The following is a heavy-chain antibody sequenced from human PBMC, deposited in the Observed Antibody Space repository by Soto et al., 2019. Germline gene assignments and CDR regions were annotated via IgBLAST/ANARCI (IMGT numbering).Heavy chain of an antibody. D-gene: IGHD1-26*01. CDR1: GVTFSSYS. J-gene: IGHJ4*02. Sequence: PGGSPRLCCAACGVTFSSYSMDWVRQAPGKGLEWVSYISSSSSTIYYADSVKGRFTISRDNAKNSLYLQMNSLRAEDTAVYYCARVEVQWELLDWGQGTLVTAPQ. V-gene: IGHV3-48*01. CDR3: ARVEVQWELLD. CDR2: ISSSSSTI.